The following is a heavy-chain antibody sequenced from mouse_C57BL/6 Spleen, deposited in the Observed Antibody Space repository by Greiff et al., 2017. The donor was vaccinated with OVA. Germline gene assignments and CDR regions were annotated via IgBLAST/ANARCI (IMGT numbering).Heavy chain of an antibody. Sequence: EVQLQESGPELVKPGASVKISCKASGYSFTDYNMNWVKQSNVKSLEWIGVINPNYGTTSYNQKFKGKATLTVDQSSSTAYMQLNSLTSEDSAVYYCAHYGSSSGYFDVWGTGTTVTVSS. CDR2: INPNYGTT. CDR1: GYSFTDYN. J-gene: IGHJ1*03. CDR3: AHYGSSSGYFDV. V-gene: IGHV1-39*01. D-gene: IGHD1-1*01.